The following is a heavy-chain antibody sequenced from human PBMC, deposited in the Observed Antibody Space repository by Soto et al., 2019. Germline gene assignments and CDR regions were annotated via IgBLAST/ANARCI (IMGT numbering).Heavy chain of an antibody. Sequence: GGSLRLSCAASGFTFTRYSMNWVRQALGKGLEWVSSISSTTNYIYYGDSMKGRFTISRDNGKNSLYLEIHSLRAEDTAVYYCARESEDLTSNFDYWGQGTLVTVSS. CDR1: GFTFTRYS. CDR3: ARESEDLTSNFDY. V-gene: IGHV3-21*06. J-gene: IGHJ4*02. CDR2: ISSTTNYI.